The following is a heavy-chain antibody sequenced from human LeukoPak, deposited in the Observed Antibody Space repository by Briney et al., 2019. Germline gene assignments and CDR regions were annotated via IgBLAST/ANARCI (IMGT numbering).Heavy chain of an antibody. CDR2: ISSSGSTI. D-gene: IGHD6-13*01. CDR1: GFTFSDYY. CDR3: ARDPVGGSIAAAGALLS. V-gene: IGHV3-11*04. Sequence: GGSLRLSCAASGFTFSDYYMSWIRQAPGKGLEWVSYISSSGSTIYYADSVKGRSTISRDNAKNSLYLQMNSLRAEDTAVYYCARDPVGGSIAAAGALLSWGQGTLVTVSS. J-gene: IGHJ5*02.